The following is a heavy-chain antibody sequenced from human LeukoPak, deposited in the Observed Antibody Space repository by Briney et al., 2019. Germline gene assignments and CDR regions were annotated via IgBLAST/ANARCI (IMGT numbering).Heavy chain of an antibody. V-gene: IGHV3-21*04. CDR2: ISSSSSYI. J-gene: IGHJ4*02. Sequence: GGSLRLSCAASGFTFSSYSMNWVRQAPGKGLEWVSSISSSSSYIYYADSVKGRFTISRDNSKNTLYLQMNSLRAEDTAVYYCAKDPQPYCSGGSCYLDYWGQGTLVTVSP. D-gene: IGHD2-15*01. CDR3: AKDPQPYCSGGSCYLDY. CDR1: GFTFSSYS.